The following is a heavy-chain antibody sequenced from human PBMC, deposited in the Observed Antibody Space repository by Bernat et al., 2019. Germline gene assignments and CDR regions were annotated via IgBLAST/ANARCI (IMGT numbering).Heavy chain of an antibody. CDR1: GDSISPYY. CDR3: ASLGAPMIVVVISPYYFDY. J-gene: IGHJ4*02. D-gene: IGHD3-22*01. CDR2: IYYSGST. V-gene: IGHV4-59*05. Sequence: QVQLQESGPGLVKPSETLSLTCSVSGDSISPYYWSWLRQPPGKGLEWIGSIYYSGSTYYNPSLKSRVTISVDTSKNQFSLKLSSVTAADTAVYYCASLGAPMIVVVISPYYFDYWGQGTLVTVSS.